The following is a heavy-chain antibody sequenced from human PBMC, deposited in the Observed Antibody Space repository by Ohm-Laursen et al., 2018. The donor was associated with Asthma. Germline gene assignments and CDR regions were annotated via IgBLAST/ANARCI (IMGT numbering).Heavy chain of an antibody. D-gene: IGHD1-26*01. CDR2: IYYSGST. CDR3: ARSRDSGSSNWFDP. J-gene: IGHJ5*02. Sequence: PSETLSLTCTVSGGSISSGDYYWSWIRQPPGKGLEWIGYIYYSGSTYYNPSLKSRVTISVDTSKNQFSLKLSSVTAADTAVYYCARSRDSGSSNWFDPWGQGTLVTVSS. CDR1: GGSISSGDYY. V-gene: IGHV4-30-4*01.